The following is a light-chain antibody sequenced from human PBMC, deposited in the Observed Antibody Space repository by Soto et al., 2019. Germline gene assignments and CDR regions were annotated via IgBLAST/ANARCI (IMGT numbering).Light chain of an antibody. Sequence: QSALTQPASVSGSPGQSITISCTGISTDVDTYTYISWYQQHPGNAPKLVIYDVRNRPSGVSNRFSGSKSGNSASLTISGLQTEDEADYFCGSTTSSTTLDAFGTGTKVTVL. CDR3: GSTTSSTTLDA. J-gene: IGLJ1*01. CDR2: DVR. V-gene: IGLV2-14*01. CDR1: STDVDTYTY.